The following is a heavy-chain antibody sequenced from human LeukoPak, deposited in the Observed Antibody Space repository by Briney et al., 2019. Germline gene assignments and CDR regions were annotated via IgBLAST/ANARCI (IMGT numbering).Heavy chain of an antibody. CDR1: GFSFTDYP. CDR2: IRTRAEGANKA. D-gene: IGHD2-2*01. CDR3: ASDQRYAFDH. V-gene: IGHV3-48*02. J-gene: IGHJ4*02. Sequence: PGGSLRLSCAASGFSFTDYPMNWVRQAPGKGLEGVSNIRTRAEGANKASYADSVKGRVTISRDDAKNTLYLHMNSLRDDDTAVYYCASDQRYAFDHWGQGTLVTVSS.